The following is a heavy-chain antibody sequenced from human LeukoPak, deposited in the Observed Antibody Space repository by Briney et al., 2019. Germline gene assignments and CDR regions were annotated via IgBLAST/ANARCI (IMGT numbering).Heavy chain of an antibody. CDR2: INPDSGDT. CDR3: ATVYSSGWTEPDY. D-gene: IGHD6-19*01. J-gene: IGHJ4*02. Sequence: EALVKVSCKASGYTLTAYYLHWVRQAPGQGLEWMGWINPDSGDTNYAQNFQGRIAMTRDTSISTAYMELSRLTSDDAAVYFCATVYSSGWTEPDYWGQGTLVTVSS. V-gene: IGHV1-2*02. CDR1: GYTLTAYY.